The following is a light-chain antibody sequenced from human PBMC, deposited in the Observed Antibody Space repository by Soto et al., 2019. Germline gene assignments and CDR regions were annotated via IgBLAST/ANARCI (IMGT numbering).Light chain of an antibody. CDR2: GAS. J-gene: IGKJ1*01. Sequence: EVELTQSPGTLSSSPGERATLSCRASQSVTNFLAWYHQKSGQAPRVLIYGASTRATGIPDRFSGTGSGTDFNLTIDRLEPEDFGVYYCQQYIFSPRTFGQGTKVEVK. CDR3: QQYIFSPRT. CDR1: QSVTNF. V-gene: IGKV3-20*01.